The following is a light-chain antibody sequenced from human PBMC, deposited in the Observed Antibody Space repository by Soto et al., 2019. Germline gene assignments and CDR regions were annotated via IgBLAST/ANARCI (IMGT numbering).Light chain of an antibody. CDR3: QSYDSSLSGYV. CDR2: GNS. V-gene: IGLV1-40*01. J-gene: IGLJ1*01. CDR1: SSNIGAGYD. Sequence: QSVLTQPPSVSGAPGQRVTISCTGSSSNIGAGYDVHWYQQPPGTAPKLLMYGNSNRPSGVPDRFSGSKSGTSASLVISGLQAEDEAEYYCQSYDSSLSGYVFGTGTKVTVL.